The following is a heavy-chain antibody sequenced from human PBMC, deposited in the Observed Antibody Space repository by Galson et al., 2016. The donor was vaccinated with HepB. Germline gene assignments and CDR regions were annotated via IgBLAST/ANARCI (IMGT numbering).Heavy chain of an antibody. J-gene: IGHJ4*02. CDR2: INVGTGNA. V-gene: IGHV1-58*01. CDR3: AAELYIPDCCHFDF. D-gene: IGHD2-21*02. CDR1: GFTFSTST. Sequence: SVKVSCKASGFTFSTSTVQWVRQARGQRLEWVGWINVGTGNAHSAQRFQDRVALTRDLSTGTAYLELSSLRSEDTAVYYCAAELYIPDCCHFDFWGQGTLVTVSS.